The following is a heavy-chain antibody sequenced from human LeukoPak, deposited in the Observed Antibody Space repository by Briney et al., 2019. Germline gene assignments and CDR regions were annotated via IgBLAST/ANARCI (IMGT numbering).Heavy chain of an antibody. CDR3: ARASDDILTGGSDY. D-gene: IGHD3-9*01. J-gene: IGHJ4*02. CDR2: IYYSGST. Sequence: SETLSLTCTVSGGSISSGGYYWSWIRQHPGKGLEWIGYIYYSGSTYYNPSLKSRVTISVDTSKNQFSLKLSSVTAAGTAVYYCARASDDILTGGSDYWGQGTLVTVSS. CDR1: GGSISSGGYY. V-gene: IGHV4-31*03.